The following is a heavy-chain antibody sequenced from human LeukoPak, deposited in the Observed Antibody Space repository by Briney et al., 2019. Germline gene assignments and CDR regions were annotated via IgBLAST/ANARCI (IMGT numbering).Heavy chain of an antibody. CDR1: GDSINSHY. J-gene: IGHJ5*02. CDR3: ARDTYDYYFDP. V-gene: IGHV4-59*11. CDR2: IHYSGIT. Sequence: PSETLSLTCTVSGDSINSHYWNWIRQPPGKGPEWIGCIHYSGITYYSPSLKSRVAISVDTSKKQFPLKLNSVTAADTAVYYCARDTYDYYFDPWGQGTLVTVSS. D-gene: IGHD5-12*01.